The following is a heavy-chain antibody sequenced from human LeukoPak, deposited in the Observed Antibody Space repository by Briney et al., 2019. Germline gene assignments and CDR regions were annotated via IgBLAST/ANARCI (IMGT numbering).Heavy chain of an antibody. CDR2: ISSSGSTI. CDR3: ARGSELVAAAGTQDY. Sequence: GGSLRLSCAASGFTFSSYEMNWVRQAPGKGLEWVSYISSSGSTIYYADSVKGRFTISRDNAKNSLYLQMNSLRAEDTAVYYCARGSELVAAAGTQDYWGQGTLVTVSS. J-gene: IGHJ4*02. CDR1: GFTFSSYE. D-gene: IGHD6-13*01. V-gene: IGHV3-48*03.